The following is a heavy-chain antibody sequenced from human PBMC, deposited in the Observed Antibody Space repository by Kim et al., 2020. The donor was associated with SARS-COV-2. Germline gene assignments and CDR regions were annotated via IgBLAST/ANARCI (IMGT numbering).Heavy chain of an antibody. CDR3: ARGRGWLDP. CDR2: IKQDGSEK. Sequence: GGSLRLSCAASGFTLSSNWMSWVRQAPGKGLEWVANIKQDGSEKNYVDSVKVRFTISRDNAKNSLYLQMNSLRVEDTAVYYCARGRGWLDPWGQGTLVPV. CDR1: GFTLSSNW. V-gene: IGHV3-7*01. J-gene: IGHJ5*02.